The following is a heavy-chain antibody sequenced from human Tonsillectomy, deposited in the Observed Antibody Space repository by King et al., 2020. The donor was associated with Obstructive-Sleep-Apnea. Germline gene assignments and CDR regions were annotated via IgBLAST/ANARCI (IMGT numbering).Heavy chain of an antibody. Sequence: DVQLVESGGGLVQPGGSLRLSCAASGFTFSSYWMHWVRQAPGKGLVWVSRINSDGSSTSYEDSVKGRFTISRDNAKNMLYLQMNSLRAEDTAVYYCAREGVNDAFVIWGQGPMVTVSS. CDR3: AREGVNDAFVI. V-gene: IGHV3-74*01. CDR2: INSDGSST. J-gene: IGHJ3*02. CDR1: GFTFSSYW.